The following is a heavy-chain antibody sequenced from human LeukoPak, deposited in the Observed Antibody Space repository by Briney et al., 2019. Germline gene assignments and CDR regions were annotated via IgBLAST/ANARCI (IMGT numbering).Heavy chain of an antibody. CDR2: ISYDGSNK. CDR3: AKQGVWDASDI. CDR1: GFTFSSYG. J-gene: IGHJ3*02. V-gene: IGHV3-30*18. Sequence: GGSLRLSCAASGFTFSSYGMHWVRQAPGKGLEWVAVISYDGSNKYYADSVKGRFTISRDNSKNTLYLQMNSLRAEDTAVYYCAKQGVWDASDIWGQGTMVTVSS.